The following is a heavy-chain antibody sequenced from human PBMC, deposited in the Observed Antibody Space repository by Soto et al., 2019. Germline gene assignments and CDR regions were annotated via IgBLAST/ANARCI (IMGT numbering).Heavy chain of an antibody. J-gene: IGHJ4*02. Sequence: QAQLVESGGGVVQPGTSLRLSCAASGFTISTHGMHWVRQAPGKGLEWLANIWYDGSNKFYAESVKGRFSISKDNSKNTLYLQMSSLRAEDRAVYYCAAATTCNFHFPYWCPGTQATGSS. D-gene: IGHD4-4*01. V-gene: IGHV3-33*03. CDR3: AAATTCNFHFPY. CDR1: GFTISTHG. CDR2: IWYDGSNK.